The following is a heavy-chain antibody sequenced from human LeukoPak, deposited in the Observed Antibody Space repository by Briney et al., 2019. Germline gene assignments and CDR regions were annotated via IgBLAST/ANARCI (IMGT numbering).Heavy chain of an antibody. Sequence: ASVKVSCKASGYTFTSYYMHWVRQAPVQGLEWMGIINPSGGSTSYAQKFQGRVTMTRDMSTSKVYMELSSLRSEDTAVYYCARVLEGRYYLGMDVWGKGTTVTVSS. CDR1: GYTFTSYY. V-gene: IGHV1-46*01. CDR3: ARVLEGRYYLGMDV. D-gene: IGHD3-3*01. CDR2: INPSGGST. J-gene: IGHJ6*04.